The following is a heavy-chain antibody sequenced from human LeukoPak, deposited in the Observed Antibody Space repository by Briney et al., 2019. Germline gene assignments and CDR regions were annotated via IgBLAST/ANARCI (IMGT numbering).Heavy chain of an antibody. Sequence: GESLKISCKGSGFSFSTSWIGWVRQTPGKGLEWMGMHYPGDSDTRYSPSFQGQVTMSADKSINTAYLQWSSLRASDTAIYYCARGGYSLGYSFDCWGQGTLVTVSS. CDR2: HYPGDSDT. CDR3: ARGGYSLGYSFDC. D-gene: IGHD5-18*01. V-gene: IGHV5-51*01. CDR1: GFSFSTSW. J-gene: IGHJ4*02.